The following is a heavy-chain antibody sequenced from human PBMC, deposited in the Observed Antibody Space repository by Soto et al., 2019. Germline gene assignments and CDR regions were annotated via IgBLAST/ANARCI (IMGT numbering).Heavy chain of an antibody. V-gene: IGHV1-58*01. CDR1: GFTFTSSA. CDR2: IVVGSGST. CDR3: AAEKVHIVVLILYAGYYHYGMHV. Sequence: SVKVSCKASGFTFTSSAVQWVRQARGQRLEWIGWIVVGSGSTNYAQKFQERVTITRDMSTSTAYMELSSLRSEDTAVYYCAAEKVHIVVLILYAGYYHYGMHVWG. D-gene: IGHD3-22*01. J-gene: IGHJ6*02.